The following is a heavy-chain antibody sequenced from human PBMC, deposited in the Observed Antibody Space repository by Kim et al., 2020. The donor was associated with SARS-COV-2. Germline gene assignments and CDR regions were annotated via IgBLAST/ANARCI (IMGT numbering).Heavy chain of an antibody. D-gene: IGHD3-10*01. CDR1: GFTFSSYS. CDR3: ARDAIWFGELLYTKSFDY. CDR2: ISSSSSYI. Sequence: GGSLRLSCAASGFTFSSYSMNWVRQAPGKGLEWVSSISSSSSYIYYADSVKGRFTISRDNAKNSLYLQMNSLRAEDTAVYYCARDAIWFGELLYTKSFDYWGQGTLVTVSS. V-gene: IGHV3-21*01. J-gene: IGHJ4*02.